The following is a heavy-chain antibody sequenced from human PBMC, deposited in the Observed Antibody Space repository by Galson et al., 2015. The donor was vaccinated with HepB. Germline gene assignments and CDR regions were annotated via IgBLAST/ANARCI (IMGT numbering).Heavy chain of an antibody. CDR2: INPSGGST. CDR3: ARDRNWGLGWFDP. J-gene: IGHJ5*02. Sequence: SVKVSCKASGYTFTTYYMHWVRQAPGQGLEWMGVINPSGGSTTYTQKLQGRVTMTRDTSTSTVYMELSSLRSEDTAVYYCARDRNWGLGWFDPWGQGTLVTVSS. D-gene: IGHD7-27*01. V-gene: IGHV1-46*04. CDR1: GYTFTTYY.